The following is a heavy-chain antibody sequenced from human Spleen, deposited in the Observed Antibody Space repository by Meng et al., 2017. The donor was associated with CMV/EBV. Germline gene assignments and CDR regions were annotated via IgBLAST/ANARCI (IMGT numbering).Heavy chain of an antibody. J-gene: IGHJ6*02. CDR2: MSYDGSKK. Sequence: GGSLRLSCAASGFTFSSYAMSWVRQAPGKGLEWVAVMSYDGSKKYYAGSVMGRFTISRDSSKNTLYLQLNALRTEDTAVYYCARDLCDTTSCYSFSGSFFYYYGMDVWGHGTTVTVSS. D-gene: IGHD2-2*02. V-gene: IGHV3-30*03. CDR3: ARDLCDTTSCYSFSGSFFYYYGMDV. CDR1: GFTFSSYA.